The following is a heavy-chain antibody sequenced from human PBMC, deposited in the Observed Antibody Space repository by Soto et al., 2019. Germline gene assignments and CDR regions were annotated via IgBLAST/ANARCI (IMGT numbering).Heavy chain of an antibody. V-gene: IGHV3-23*01. D-gene: IGHD6-19*01. J-gene: IGHJ2*01. Sequence: PGGSLRLFCAASGFTFSSYAMSWVRQAPGKGLEWVSAISGSGGSTYYADSVKGRFTISRDNSKNTLYLQMNSLRAEDTAVYYCAKVTLGIAVAGRGLYFALWGRGTLVTVSS. CDR1: GFTFSSYA. CDR3: AKVTLGIAVAGRGLYFAL. CDR2: ISGSGGST.